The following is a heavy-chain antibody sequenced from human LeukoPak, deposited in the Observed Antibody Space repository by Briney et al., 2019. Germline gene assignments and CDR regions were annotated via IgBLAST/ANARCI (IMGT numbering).Heavy chain of an antibody. CDR3: VKGRSWAAGIFDY. J-gene: IGHJ4*02. V-gene: IGHV4-34*01. CDR1: RGASRGYY. D-gene: IGHD6-13*01. Sequence: SETLSLTRAVYRGASRGYYWSWIRQPPGNGLEWIGEIDHSGSTNYNPSLKSRVTISVDTSKNQFSLRLSSVTAADTALYHCVKGRSWAAGIFDYWGEGTRVTVSS. CDR2: IDHSGST.